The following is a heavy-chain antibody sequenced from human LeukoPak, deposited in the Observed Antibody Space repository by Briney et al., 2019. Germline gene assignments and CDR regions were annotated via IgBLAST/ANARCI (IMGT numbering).Heavy chain of an antibody. J-gene: IGHJ6*02. CDR3: ARAPHYDILTGYYYYYYYGMDV. D-gene: IGHD3-9*01. CDR2: INHSGST. Sequence: SETLSLTCAVYGGSFSGYYWNWIRQPPGKGLEWIGEINHSGSTNYNPSLKSRVTISVDTSKNQFSLKLSSVTAADTAVYYCARAPHYDILTGYYYYYYYGMDVWGQGTTVTVSS. V-gene: IGHV4-34*01. CDR1: GGSFSGYY.